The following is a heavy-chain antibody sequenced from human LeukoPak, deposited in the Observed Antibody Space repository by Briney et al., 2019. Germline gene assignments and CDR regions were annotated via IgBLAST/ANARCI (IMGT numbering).Heavy chain of an antibody. CDR3: AKRYGDFDY. J-gene: IGHJ4*02. V-gene: IGHV3-23*01. CDR1: GFTFSSYA. Sequence: GGSLRLSCAASGFTFSSYAMSWVRQAPGKGLECISGFSGSGGSTYYADSVKGRFTISRDNSKNTLYLQMNSLRAEDTAVYYCAKRYGDFDYWGQGTLVTVSS. D-gene: IGHD4-17*01. CDR2: FSGSGGST.